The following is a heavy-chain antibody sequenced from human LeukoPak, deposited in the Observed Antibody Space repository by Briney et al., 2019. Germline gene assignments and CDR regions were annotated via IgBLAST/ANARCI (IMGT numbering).Heavy chain of an antibody. J-gene: IGHJ3*02. CDR2: MNPNSGNT. D-gene: IGHD1-26*01. Sequence: ASVKVSCKASGYTFISYDINWVRQATGQGLEWMGWMNPNSGNTNSAQKFQGRVTMTRNTSISTAYMELSSLRSEDTAVYYCAREVRGSLDALDIWGQGTMVTVSS. CDR3: AREVRGSLDALDI. V-gene: IGHV1-8*01. CDR1: GYTFISYD.